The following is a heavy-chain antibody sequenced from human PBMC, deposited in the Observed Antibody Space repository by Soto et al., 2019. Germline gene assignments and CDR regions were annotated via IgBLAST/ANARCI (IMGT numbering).Heavy chain of an antibody. CDR3: AKDNGRYYYDSSGYYH. J-gene: IGHJ5*02. V-gene: IGHV3-23*01. CDR1: GFTFSSYA. CDR2: ISGSGGST. Sequence: VGSLRLSCAASGFTFSSYAMSWVRQAPGKGLEWVSAISGSGGSTYYADSVKGRFTISRGNSKNTLYLQMNSLRAEDTAVYYCAKDNGRYYYDSSGYYHWGQGTLVTVSS. D-gene: IGHD3-22*01.